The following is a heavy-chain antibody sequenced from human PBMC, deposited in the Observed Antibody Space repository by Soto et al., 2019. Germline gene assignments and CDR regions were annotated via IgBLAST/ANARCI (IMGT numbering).Heavy chain of an antibody. V-gene: IGHV3-74*01. Sequence: GGSLRLSCAVSGFAFSAYWMHWVRQVPGKGLTWVSRISDDGSTATYADSVKGRFIISRDNAKNTLYLEMNTLRADDSGLYYCARGPRVSSTGTGAHWGRGTLVTVSS. J-gene: IGHJ4*02. CDR3: ARGPRVSSTGTGAH. D-gene: IGHD1-1*01. CDR2: ISDDGSTA. CDR1: GFAFSAYW.